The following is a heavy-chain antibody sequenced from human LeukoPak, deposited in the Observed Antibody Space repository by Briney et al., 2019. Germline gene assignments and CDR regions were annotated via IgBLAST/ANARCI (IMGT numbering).Heavy chain of an antibody. V-gene: IGHV4-61*02. Sequence: KTSETLSLTCTVSGGSISSGSYYWSWIRQPAGKGLKWIGRIYTSGSTNYNPSLKSRVTISVDTSKNQFSLKLSSVTAADTAVYYCAREATGTTTGGRFDAFDIWGQGTMVTVSS. CDR3: AREATGTTTGGRFDAFDI. CDR2: IYTSGST. D-gene: IGHD1-1*01. J-gene: IGHJ3*02. CDR1: GGSISSGSYY.